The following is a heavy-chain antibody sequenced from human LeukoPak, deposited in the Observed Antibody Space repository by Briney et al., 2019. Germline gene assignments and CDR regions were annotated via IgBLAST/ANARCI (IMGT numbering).Heavy chain of an antibody. V-gene: IGHV3-74*01. J-gene: IGHJ6*03. D-gene: IGHD3-10*01. CDR1: GFTFSSYW. CDR2: INSDGGST. Sequence: GGSLRLSCAASGFTFSSYWMHWVRQAPGKGLVWVSRINSDGGSTSYADSVKGRFTISRDNAKNTLYLQMNSLRAEDTAVYYCAREGFENYYYYMDVWGKGTTVTVSS. CDR3: AREGFENYYYYMDV.